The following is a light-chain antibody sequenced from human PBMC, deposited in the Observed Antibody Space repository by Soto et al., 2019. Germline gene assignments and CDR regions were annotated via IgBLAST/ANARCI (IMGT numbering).Light chain of an antibody. J-gene: IGLJ1*01. Sequence: QSALTQPASVSGSPGQSITISCTGTSSDVGAYNFVSWYQFLPGRAPKLIIYEVTIRPSGISNRFSGSKSGNTASLTISGLQAEHEADYFCSSYTTSDPYVFGSATKVTVL. CDR2: EVT. CDR1: SSDVGAYNF. V-gene: IGLV2-14*01. CDR3: SSYTTSDPYV.